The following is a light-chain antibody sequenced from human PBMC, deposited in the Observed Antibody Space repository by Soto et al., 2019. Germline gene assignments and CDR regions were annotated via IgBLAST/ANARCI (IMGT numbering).Light chain of an antibody. CDR1: SSDVGLYNY. CDR2: EVS. CDR3: TSYTTTTLEV. J-gene: IGLJ1*01. Sequence: QSVLTQPASVSGSPGQSITISCTGTSSDVGLYNYVSWYQQHPGKAPKLMIYEVSNRPSGVSNRFSASKSGNTASLTISGLQAEDEDDYYCTSYTTTTLEVFGTGTKVTVL. V-gene: IGLV2-14*01.